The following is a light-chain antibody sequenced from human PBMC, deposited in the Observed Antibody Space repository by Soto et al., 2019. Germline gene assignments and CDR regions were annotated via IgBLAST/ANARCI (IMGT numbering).Light chain of an antibody. CDR2: EVT. Sequence: QSVLTQPPSASGSPGQSVTISCTGTNTDIGTYNFVSWYQQHPGKAPKLIIYEVTERPSGVPDRFSGSKSGNTASLTVSGLQAGDEADYYCSSYAGKNNVVFGGGTKLTVL. J-gene: IGLJ3*02. CDR3: SSYAGKNNVV. CDR1: NTDIGTYNF. V-gene: IGLV2-8*01.